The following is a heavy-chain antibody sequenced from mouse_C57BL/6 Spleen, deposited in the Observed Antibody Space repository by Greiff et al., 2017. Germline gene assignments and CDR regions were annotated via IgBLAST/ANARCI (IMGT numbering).Heavy chain of an antibody. J-gene: IGHJ1*03. CDR1: GYTFTSYW. CDR3: ARSGDYYGSSSHWYFDV. CDR2: IHPNSGST. Sequence: VQLQQSGAELVKPGASVKLSCKASGYTFTSYWMHWVKQRPGQGLEWIGMIHPNSGSTNYNEKFKSKATLTVDKSSSTAYMQLSSLTSEDSAVYYCARSGDYYGSSSHWYFDVWGTGTTVTVSS. D-gene: IGHD1-1*01. V-gene: IGHV1-64*01.